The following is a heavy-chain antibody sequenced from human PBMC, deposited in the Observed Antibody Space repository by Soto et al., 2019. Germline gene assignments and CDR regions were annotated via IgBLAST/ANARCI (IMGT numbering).Heavy chain of an antibody. D-gene: IGHD2-15*01. CDR2: IYYSGST. CDR1: GGSISSGGYY. Sequence: PSETLSLTCTVSGGSISSGGYYWSWIRQHPGKGLEWIGYIYYSGSTYYNPSLKSRVTISVDTSKNQFSLKLSSVTAADTAVYYCARTLVVAVATTAGFFDYWGQGTLVTVSS. CDR3: ARTLVVAVATTAGFFDY. J-gene: IGHJ4*02. V-gene: IGHV4-31*03.